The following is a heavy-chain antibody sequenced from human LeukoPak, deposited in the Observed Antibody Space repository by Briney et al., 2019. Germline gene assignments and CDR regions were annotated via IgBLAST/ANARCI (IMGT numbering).Heavy chain of an antibody. CDR1: GFTFSSYS. CDR2: ISTSSGYI. D-gene: IGHD3-10*01. V-gene: IGHV3-21*01. CDR3: ARAFGYYYGSGTYYRYFDY. Sequence: GGSLTLSCTVSGFTFSSYSMNWVRQAPGKGLEWVSSISTSSGYIYYADSVQGRFTISRDSAKNSLYLQMNSLRAEDTAVYYCARAFGYYYGSGTYYRYFDYWGQGTLVTVSS. J-gene: IGHJ4*02.